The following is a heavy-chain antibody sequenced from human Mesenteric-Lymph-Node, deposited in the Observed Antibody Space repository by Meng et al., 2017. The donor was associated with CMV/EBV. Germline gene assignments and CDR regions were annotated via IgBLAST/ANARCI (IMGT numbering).Heavy chain of an antibody. CDR1: GGSISSSSYY. V-gene: IGHV4-39*07. Sequence: SETLSLTCTVSGGSISSSSYYWGWIRQPPGKGLEWIGSIYYSGSTYYNPSLKSRVTISVDTSKNQFSLKLSSVTAADTAVYYCARAPITIFGVVNQGFDPWGQGTLVTVSS. CDR2: IYYSGST. CDR3: ARAPITIFGVVNQGFDP. D-gene: IGHD3-3*01. J-gene: IGHJ5*02.